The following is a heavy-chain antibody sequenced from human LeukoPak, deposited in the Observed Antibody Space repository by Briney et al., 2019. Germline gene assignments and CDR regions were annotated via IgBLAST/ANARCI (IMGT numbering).Heavy chain of an antibody. CDR1: GGTFNSSG. CDR3: TRDPSVDYDLLSHWFDP. V-gene: IGHV1-69*13. Sequence: GASVKVSCKASGGTFNSSGISWVRQAPGQGLEWMGGIISFFGAAYYTQKFQGRLTITADESTSTAYMELSSLTSEDTAVYYCTRDPSVDYDLLSHWFDPWGQGTLVTVSS. D-gene: IGHD3-9*01. CDR2: IISFFGAA. J-gene: IGHJ5*02.